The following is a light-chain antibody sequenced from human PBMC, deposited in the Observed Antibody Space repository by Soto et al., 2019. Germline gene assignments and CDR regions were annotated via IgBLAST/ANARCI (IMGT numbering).Light chain of an antibody. V-gene: IGKV3-15*01. CDR1: QSVRSN. CDR2: GAS. CDR3: QQYNNWPPIT. Sequence: EIVMTQSPATQSVSPGERATLSCRASQSVRSNLAWYQQKPGQAPRLLIYGASTRATDIPARFSGSGSGTDFTLTISNLQSEDFAVYYCQQYNNWPPITFGQGTRLEIK. J-gene: IGKJ5*01.